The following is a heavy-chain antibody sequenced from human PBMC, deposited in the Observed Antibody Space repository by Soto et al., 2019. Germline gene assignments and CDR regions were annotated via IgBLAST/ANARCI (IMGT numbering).Heavy chain of an antibody. CDR3: ARTGRCSGGSCYVDY. V-gene: IGHV3-7*01. Sequence: EVQLVESGGGLVQPGGSLRLSCAASGFTFSSYWMSWVRQAPGKGLEGVANIKQDGSEKYYVDSVKGRFTISRDNAKNSLYLQMNSLRAEDTAVYYCARTGRCSGGSCYVDYWGQGTLVTVSS. CDR1: GFTFSSYW. CDR2: IKQDGSEK. D-gene: IGHD2-15*01. J-gene: IGHJ4*02.